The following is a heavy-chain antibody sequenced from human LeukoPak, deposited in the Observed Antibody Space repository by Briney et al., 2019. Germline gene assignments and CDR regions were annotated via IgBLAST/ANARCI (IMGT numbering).Heavy chain of an antibody. CDR1: GYSISSGYY. V-gene: IGHV4-38-2*02. CDR2: IYHSGST. D-gene: IGHD3-22*01. J-gene: IGHJ4*02. CDR3: ARDTYYYDSSGYNYFDY. Sequence: KPSETLSLTCTVSGYSISSGYYWGWIRQPPGKGLEWIGSIYHSGSTYYNPSLKSRVTISVDTSKNQFSLKLSSVTAADTAVYYCARDTYYYDSSGYNYFDYWGQGTLVTVSS.